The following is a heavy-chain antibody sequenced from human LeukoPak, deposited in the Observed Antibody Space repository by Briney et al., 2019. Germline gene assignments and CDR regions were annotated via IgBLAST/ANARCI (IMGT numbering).Heavy chain of an antibody. CDR3: ARGYLYYYDVSGYPFDY. CDR2: INPNSGGT. D-gene: IGHD3-22*01. CDR1: GYTFTDYY. J-gene: IGHJ4*02. Sequence: ASVKVSCKPSGYTFTDYYMHWVRQAPGQGLEWMGWINPNSGGTNYAQKFQGRVTMTRDTSISTAYMELRRLRSDDTAVYYCARGYLYYYDVSGYPFDYWGQGTLVTVSS. V-gene: IGHV1-2*02.